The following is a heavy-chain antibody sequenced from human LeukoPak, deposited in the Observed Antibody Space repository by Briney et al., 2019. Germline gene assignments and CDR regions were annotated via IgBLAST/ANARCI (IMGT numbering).Heavy chain of an antibody. CDR2: ISGSGGST. D-gene: IGHD5-12*01. CDR1: GFTFSSYG. V-gene: IGHV3-23*01. Sequence: GGSLRLSCAASGFTFSSYGMSWVRQAPGKGLEWVSAISGSGGSTYYADSVKGRFTISRDNSKNTLYLQMNSLRAEDTAVYYCAKGGGYEAQYYYYYLDVWGKGTTVTVSS. J-gene: IGHJ6*03. CDR3: AKGGGYEAQYYYYYLDV.